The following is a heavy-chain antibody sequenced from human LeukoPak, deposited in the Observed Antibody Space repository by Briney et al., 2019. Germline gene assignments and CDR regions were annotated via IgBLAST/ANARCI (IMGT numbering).Heavy chain of an antibody. CDR2: ISYDGANK. Sequence: PGGSLRLSCAASGFTFSSFAMHWVRQAPGKGLEWVAIISYDGANKYYADSVKGRFTISKDNSKNTLYLQMNSLRADDTAVYYCAREGIRGGSLDYWGQGTLVTVSS. CDR1: GFTFSSFA. V-gene: IGHV3-30-3*01. D-gene: IGHD3-3*01. CDR3: AREGIRGGSLDY. J-gene: IGHJ4*02.